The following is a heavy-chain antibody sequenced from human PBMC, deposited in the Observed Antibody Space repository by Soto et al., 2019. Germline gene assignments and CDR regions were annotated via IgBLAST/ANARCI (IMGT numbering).Heavy chain of an antibody. D-gene: IGHD2-2*01. CDR3: AKDWRGPATLDL. CDR2: ISGNGRTM. CDR1: GFTFSDFY. J-gene: IGHJ5*02. V-gene: IGHV3-11*01. Sequence: QVQLVESGGGLVKPGGSLRLSCAASGFTFSDFYMNWIRQATGKGLEWLSYISGNGRTMYYADSVKGRFTIPRNNTMNSLYLEVTSLGADDSAMYYSAKDWRGPATLDLWAQGTLVNVSA.